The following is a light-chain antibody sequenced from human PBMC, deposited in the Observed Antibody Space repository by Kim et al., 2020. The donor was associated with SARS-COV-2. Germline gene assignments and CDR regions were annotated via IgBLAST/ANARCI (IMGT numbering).Light chain of an antibody. CDR3: QQSYSIPWT. J-gene: IGKJ1*01. CDR1: QGISSA. Sequence: DIQMTQSPSSLSASVGDTVTITCRASQGISSALAWHRQRPGIAPKLLLYGASRLQSGVPSRFSGSGFGTDYTLTISSLQPEDVGTYYCQQSYSIPWTFGQGTKVDIK. CDR2: GAS. V-gene: IGKV1-NL1*01.